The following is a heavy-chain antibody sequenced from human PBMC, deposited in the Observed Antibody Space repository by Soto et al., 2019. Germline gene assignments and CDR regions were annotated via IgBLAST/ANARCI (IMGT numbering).Heavy chain of an antibody. CDR2: MNPNSGNT. D-gene: IGHD3-3*01. V-gene: IGHV1-8*01. CDR1: GYTFTTYD. Sequence: ASVKVSCKASGYTFTTYDIHWVRQATGQGLEWMGWMNPNSGNTGYAEKFQGRVTMTRNTAISTAYMELSSLSSEDTAVYYCARGVGSVFGVGSRGQGTPVTVSS. CDR3: ARGVGSVFGVGS. J-gene: IGHJ4*02.